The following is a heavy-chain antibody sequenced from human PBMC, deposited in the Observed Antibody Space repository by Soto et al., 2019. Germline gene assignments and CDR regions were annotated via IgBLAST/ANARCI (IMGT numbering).Heavy chain of an antibody. V-gene: IGHV3-21*01. CDR2: ISSSSSYI. Sequence: GGSLRLSCAASGFTFSSYSMNWVRQAPGKGLEWVSSISSSSSYIYYADSVKGRFTISRDNAKNSLYLQMNSLRAEDTAVYYCAREVTAHDAFDIWGQGTMVTVSS. D-gene: IGHD2-21*02. CDR3: AREVTAHDAFDI. CDR1: GFTFSSYS. J-gene: IGHJ3*02.